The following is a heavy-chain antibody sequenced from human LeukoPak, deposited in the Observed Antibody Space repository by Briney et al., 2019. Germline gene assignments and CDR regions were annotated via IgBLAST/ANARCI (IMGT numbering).Heavy chain of an antibody. CDR2: IYDSGST. J-gene: IGHJ4*02. CDR3: ARVGLRGVTTLYFDH. CDR1: GGSISSYY. D-gene: IGHD4-17*01. Sequence: PSETLSLTCSVSGGSISSYYWSWIRQPPGKGLEWIGYIYDSGSTNYSPSLKSRVTISVDTSKNQFSLKVSSVTAADTAVYYCARVGLRGVTTLYFDHWGQGTLVTVSS. V-gene: IGHV4-59*01.